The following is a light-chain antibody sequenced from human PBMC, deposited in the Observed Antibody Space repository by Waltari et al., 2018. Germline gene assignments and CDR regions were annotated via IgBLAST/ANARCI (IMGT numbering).Light chain of an antibody. CDR2: DVS. CDR1: SSDVGGYNY. CDR3: RSYTSISTHV. V-gene: IGLV2-14*01. J-gene: IGLJ1*01. Sequence: QSALTQPASVSGSPGQSITISCTGTSSDVGGYNYVSWYQQHPGKAPKLMIYDVSKRPSGVSNRFSGAKSRDTASLTISGLQAEDEAYYYCRSYTSISTHVFGTGTKVTVL.